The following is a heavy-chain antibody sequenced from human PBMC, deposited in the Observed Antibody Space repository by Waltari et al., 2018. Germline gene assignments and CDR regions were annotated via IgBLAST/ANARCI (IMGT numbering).Heavy chain of an antibody. J-gene: IGHJ4*02. CDR2: ISDAGGII. V-gene: IGHV3-23*01. CDR3: ARASGVDY. D-gene: IGHD3-16*01. Sequence: EVQLLESGGGLVQPGGSFRLSCAAAGICFSTYVMNWVRQDPGKGLEWVSSISDAGGIINYADSVKGRFTISRDNSKNTLYLQMNSLRGEDTAVYYCARASGVDYWGQGTLVTISS. CDR1: GICFSTYV.